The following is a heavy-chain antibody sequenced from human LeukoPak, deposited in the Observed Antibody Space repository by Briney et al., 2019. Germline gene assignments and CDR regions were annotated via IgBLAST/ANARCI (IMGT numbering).Heavy chain of an antibody. V-gene: IGHV4-30-2*01. D-gene: IGHD3-10*01. J-gene: IGHJ2*01. Sequence: SETLSLTCAVSGGSISSGGYSWSWIRQPPGKGLEWIGYIYHSGSTYYNPSLKSRVTISVDRSKNQFSLKLSSVTAADTAVYYCARGTMVRGTWYFDLWGRGTLVTVSS. CDR1: GGSISSGGYS. CDR3: ARGTMVRGTWYFDL. CDR2: IYHSGST.